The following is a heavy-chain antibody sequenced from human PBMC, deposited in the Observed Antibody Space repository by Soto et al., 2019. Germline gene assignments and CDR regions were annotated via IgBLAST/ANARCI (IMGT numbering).Heavy chain of an antibody. CDR3: ARDFTAGATYSGPSYYAMDV. CDR1: AFTFTNYA. CDR2: IRYDGSNQ. V-gene: IGHV3-33*08. Sequence: GGSLRLSCAASAFTFTNYAMSWVRQAPGKGLEWVAGIRYDGSNQYYADSVKGQFTISRDNSKNTLYMQMDSLRADDTAVYYCARDFTAGATYSGPSYYAMDVWGQGTTVTSP. D-gene: IGHD1-26*01. J-gene: IGHJ6*02.